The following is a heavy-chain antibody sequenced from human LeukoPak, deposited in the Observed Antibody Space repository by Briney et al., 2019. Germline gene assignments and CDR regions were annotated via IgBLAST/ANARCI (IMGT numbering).Heavy chain of an antibody. Sequence: GGSLRLACAASGSTFSSYAMNWVRQVTGKGLEWVSGIGIAGDTHSPDSVRGRFTIFRENAKNSLYLQMNSLRAEDTAVYYCARAQPPYHGRLDSWGQGILVTVSS. CDR3: ARAQPPYHGRLDS. J-gene: IGHJ5*01. D-gene: IGHD3-16*01. CDR1: GSTFSSYA. CDR2: IGIAGDT. V-gene: IGHV3-13*01.